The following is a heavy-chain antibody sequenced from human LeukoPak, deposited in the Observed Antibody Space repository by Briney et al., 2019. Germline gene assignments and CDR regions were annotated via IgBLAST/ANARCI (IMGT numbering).Heavy chain of an antibody. D-gene: IGHD6-19*01. J-gene: IGHJ4*02. CDR1: GYTFTSYG. V-gene: IGHV1-18*01. CDR3: ARRGPVGGGWGFDY. CDR2: ISGYYGNT. Sequence: ASVKVSCKASGYTFTSYGISWVRQAPGQGLEWMGWISGYYGNTASAQNLQGRVTMTRDTSTSTAYMELRSLTSDDTAVYYCARRGPVGGGWGFDYWGQGTLVTVSS.